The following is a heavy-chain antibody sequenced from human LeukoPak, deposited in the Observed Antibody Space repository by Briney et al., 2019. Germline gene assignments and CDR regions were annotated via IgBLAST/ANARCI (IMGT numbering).Heavy chain of an antibody. CDR3: ARGPAKSGHETWRPNDY. J-gene: IGHJ4*02. CDR2: MNPNSGNT. Sequence: GASVKVSCKASGYTFTSYDINWVRQATGQGLEWMGWMNPNSGNTGYAQKFQGRVTITRNTSISTAYMELSSLRSEDTAVYYCARGPAKSGHETWRPNDYWGQGTLVTVSS. D-gene: IGHD5-12*01. V-gene: IGHV1-8*03. CDR1: GYTFTSYD.